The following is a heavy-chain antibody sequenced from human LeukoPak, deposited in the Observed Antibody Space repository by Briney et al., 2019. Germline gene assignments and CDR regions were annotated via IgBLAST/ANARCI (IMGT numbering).Heavy chain of an antibody. D-gene: IGHD3-10*01. Sequence: ASVKVSCKASGYTFTSYYMHWVRQAPGLGLEWMGIINPSGGSTSYAQKFQGRVTMTEDTSTDTAYMELSSLRSEDTAVYYCATDLGPHGSGSYYRGRYWGQGTLVTVSS. V-gene: IGHV1-46*01. CDR3: ATDLGPHGSGSYYRGRY. CDR2: INPSGGST. J-gene: IGHJ4*02. CDR1: GYTFTSYY.